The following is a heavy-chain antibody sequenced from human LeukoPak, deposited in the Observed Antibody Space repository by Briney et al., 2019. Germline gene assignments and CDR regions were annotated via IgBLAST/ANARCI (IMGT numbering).Heavy chain of an antibody. V-gene: IGHV6-1*01. J-gene: IGHJ3*02. D-gene: IGHD2/OR15-2a*01. CDR2: TFYRSKWYN. Sequence: SQTLSLTCAISGDSVSSNSVAWNWIRQSPSRGLEWLGRTFYRSKWYNDYAVSVKSRITISPDPSKNQFCLQLSSVSREDTAVYYCARVKYSAFDIWGQGTMVTVSS. CDR3: ARVKYSAFDI. CDR1: GDSVSSNSVA.